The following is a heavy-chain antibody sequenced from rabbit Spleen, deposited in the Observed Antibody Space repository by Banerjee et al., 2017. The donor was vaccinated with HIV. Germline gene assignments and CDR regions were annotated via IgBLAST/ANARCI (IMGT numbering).Heavy chain of an antibody. D-gene: IGHD2-1*01. V-gene: IGHV1S47*01. CDR1: GFDISKYG. CDR3: VRDRANIGGDYGPYYFDL. CDR2: IDVGEVNT. Sequence: QEQLVESGGGLVQPGGSLKLSCTVSGFDISKYGVTWVRQAPGKGLEWIGIIDVGEVNTDYASWVNGRFTISRHNAQNTLYLQLTSLTAADTATYFCVRDRANIGGDYGPYYFDLWGPGTLVTVS. J-gene: IGHJ4*01.